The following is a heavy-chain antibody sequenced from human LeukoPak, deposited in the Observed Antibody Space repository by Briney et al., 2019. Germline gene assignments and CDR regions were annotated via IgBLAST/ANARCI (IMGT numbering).Heavy chain of an antibody. CDR1: GGSFSGYY. J-gene: IGHJ2*01. CDR3: ARGRECSGGSCFSWYFDL. Sequence: PSETLSLTCAVSGGSFSGYYWTWIRQPPGKGLERVGQINNSGDTNYNPSLKSRATMSVDTSTNQFSLKLTSLTAADTAVYYCARGRECSGGSCFSWYFDLWGRGTLVTVSS. V-gene: IGHV4-34*01. CDR2: INNSGDT. D-gene: IGHD2-15*01.